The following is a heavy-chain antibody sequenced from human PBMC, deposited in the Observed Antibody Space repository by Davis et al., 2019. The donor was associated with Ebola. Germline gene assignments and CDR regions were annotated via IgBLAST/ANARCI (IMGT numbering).Heavy chain of an antibody. CDR1: GGTFSSYA. V-gene: IGHV1-69*13. CDR3: ARDWYYDILTNYYYGMDV. CDR2: IIPIFGTA. J-gene: IGHJ6*02. D-gene: IGHD3-9*01. Sequence: SVKVSCKASGGTFSSYAISWVRQAPGQGLEWMGGIIPIFGTANYAQKFQGRVTITADESTSTAYMELSSLRSEDTAVYYCARDWYYDILTNYYYGMDVWGQGTTVTVSS.